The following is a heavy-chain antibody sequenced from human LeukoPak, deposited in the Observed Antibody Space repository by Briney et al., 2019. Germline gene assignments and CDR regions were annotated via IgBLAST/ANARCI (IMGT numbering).Heavy chain of an antibody. CDR2: INHIGST. CDR1: GGSFSAHY. D-gene: IGHD1-26*01. V-gene: IGHV4-34*01. Sequence: SETLSLTCAVYGGSFSAHYWTWIRQPPGKGLEWIGDINHIGSTNYNPSLKSRVTISVDTSKNQFSLKLSSVTAADTAVYYCARLPRIMVGATGWYFDYWGQGTLVTVSS. J-gene: IGHJ4*02. CDR3: ARLPRIMVGATGWYFDY.